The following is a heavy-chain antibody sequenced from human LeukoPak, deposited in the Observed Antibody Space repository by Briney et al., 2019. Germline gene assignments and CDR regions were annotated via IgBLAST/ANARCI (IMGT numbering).Heavy chain of an antibody. J-gene: IGHJ4*02. CDR3: AKDLEVVSGEGY. CDR1: GFTFSSYA. V-gene: IGHV3-23*01. CDR2: ISGSGGST. Sequence: GGSLRLSCAASGFTFSSYAMRWVRQAPGKGLEWVSAISGSGGSTYYADSVKGRFTISRDNSKNTLYLQMNSLRAEDTAVYYCAKDLEVVSGEGYWGQGTLVTVSS. D-gene: IGHD3-22*01.